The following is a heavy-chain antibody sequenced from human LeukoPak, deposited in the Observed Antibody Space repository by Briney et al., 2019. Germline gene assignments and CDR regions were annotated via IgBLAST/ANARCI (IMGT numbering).Heavy chain of an antibody. J-gene: IGHJ6*02. CDR3: ASVYDILTGYAYYYGMDV. Sequence: ASVKVSCKASGYTFTGYYMHWVRQAPGQGLEWMGWINPNSGGTNYARKFQGRVTMTRDTSISTAYMELSRLRSDDTAVYYCASVYDILTGYAYYYGMDVWGQGTTVTVSS. D-gene: IGHD3-9*01. CDR1: GYTFTGYY. CDR2: INPNSGGT. V-gene: IGHV1-2*02.